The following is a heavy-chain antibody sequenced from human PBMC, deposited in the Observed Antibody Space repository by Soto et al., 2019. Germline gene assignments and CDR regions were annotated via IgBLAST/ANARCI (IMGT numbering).Heavy chain of an antibody. D-gene: IGHD3-3*01. J-gene: IGHJ3*02. CDR2: ISAYNGST. CDR3: ARDGWERITILGVVNRDAFDI. Sequence: ASVKVSCKASGYTFTSYGISWVRQAPGQGREWMGWISAYNGSTNYAQKLQGRVTMTTDTSTSTAYMELRSLRSDDTAVYYCARDGWERITILGVVNRDAFDIWGQGTMVTVSS. V-gene: IGHV1-18*01. CDR1: GYTFTSYG.